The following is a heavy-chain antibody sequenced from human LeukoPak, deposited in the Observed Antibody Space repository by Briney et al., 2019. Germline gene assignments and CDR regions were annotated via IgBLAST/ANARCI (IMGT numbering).Heavy chain of an antibody. CDR2: ISHRGTT. CDR3: ARGFDGVAGWFDP. V-gene: IGHV4-59*01. J-gene: IGHJ5*02. D-gene: IGHD3-9*01. CDR1: GGSINNYY. Sequence: SETLSLTCTVSGGSINNYYWSWIRQSPGKGLEWIGYISHRGTTKYNSSLKSRVTMSVDMSKNQFSLKLTSVIAADTAVYYCARGFDGVAGWFDPWGQGTLVTVSS.